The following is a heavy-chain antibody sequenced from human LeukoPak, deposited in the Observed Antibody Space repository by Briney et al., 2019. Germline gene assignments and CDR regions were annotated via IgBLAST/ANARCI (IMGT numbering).Heavy chain of an antibody. CDR3: ASLAVAGTGNY. CDR1: GFTFSSYA. Sequence: QPGRSLRLSCAASGFTFSSYAMHWVRQAPGKGLEWVAVISYDGSNKYYADSVKGRFTISRDNSKNTLYLQMNSLRAEDTAVYYCASLAVAGTGNYWGQGTLVTVSS. D-gene: IGHD6-19*01. V-gene: IGHV3-30*04. CDR2: ISYDGSNK. J-gene: IGHJ4*02.